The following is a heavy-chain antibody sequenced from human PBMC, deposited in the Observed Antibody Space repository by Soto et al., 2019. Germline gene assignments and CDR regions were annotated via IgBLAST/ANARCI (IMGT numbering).Heavy chain of an antibody. Sequence: EVQLLESGGGLVQPGGSLRLSCAASGFTFSSYAMSWVRQAPGKGLEWVSAISGSGGSTYYADSVKGRFTISRDNSKNTLDLQMNSLRAEDTAVYYCAKDRKALPWTPQDYYYYYGMDVWGQGTTVTVSS. CDR1: GFTFSSYA. J-gene: IGHJ6*02. D-gene: IGHD5-12*01. V-gene: IGHV3-23*01. CDR3: AKDRKALPWTPQDYYYYYGMDV. CDR2: ISGSGGST.